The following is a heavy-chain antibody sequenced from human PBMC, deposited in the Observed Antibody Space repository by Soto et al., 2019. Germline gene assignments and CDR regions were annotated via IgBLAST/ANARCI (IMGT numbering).Heavy chain of an antibody. CDR2: IYYSGST. CDR1: GGSISSGDYY. D-gene: IGHD2-2*01. CDR3: ARQPSYCSSTSCYDWFDP. Sequence: PSETLSLTCTVSGGSISSGDYYWSWIRQPPGKGLEWIGYIYYSGSTYYNPSLKSRVTISVDTSKNQFSLKLSSVTAADTAVYYCARQPSYCSSTSCYDWFDPWGQGTLVTVSS. V-gene: IGHV4-30-4*01. J-gene: IGHJ5*02.